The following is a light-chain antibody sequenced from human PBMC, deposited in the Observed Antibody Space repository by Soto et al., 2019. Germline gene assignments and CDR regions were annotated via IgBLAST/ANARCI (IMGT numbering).Light chain of an antibody. CDR3: QKYDRAPFT. Sequence: DIQLTQSPSSLSLSVGDRVTITCRARQDIRNYLAWYQQKPGKVPKLLIYAASTLQSGVPSRFSGSGSGTNFTLTINSLQPEDIATYYCQKYDRAPFTFGPGTKVDIK. V-gene: IGKV1-27*01. CDR2: AAS. CDR1: QDIRNY. J-gene: IGKJ3*01.